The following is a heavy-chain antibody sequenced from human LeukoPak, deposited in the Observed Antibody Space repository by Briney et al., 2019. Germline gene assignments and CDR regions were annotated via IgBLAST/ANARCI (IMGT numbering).Heavy chain of an antibody. D-gene: IGHD6-13*01. J-gene: IGHJ2*01. CDR3: ARVYYSNSYDYWYFDL. Sequence: PSETLSLTCTVSGGSIISYYWSWIRQPPGEGLEWIGYIFYSGSTNYNPSLKSRVTISVDTSKNQFSLKLSSVTAADTAVYYCARVYYSNSYDYWYFDLWGRGTLVTVSS. V-gene: IGHV4-59*01. CDR1: GGSIISYY. CDR2: IFYSGST.